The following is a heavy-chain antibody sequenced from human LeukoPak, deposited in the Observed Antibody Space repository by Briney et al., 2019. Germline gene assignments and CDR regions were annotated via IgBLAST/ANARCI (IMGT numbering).Heavy chain of an antibody. J-gene: IGHJ4*02. Sequence: SETLSLTCTVSGYSISSTYYWGWIRQPPGKGLEWVGSVFHSGNTYYNPSLKSRLTISADTSKNQFSLTLTSVTAADTAVYYCARDRSVGVLPAPPFDFWGQGTLVIVSS. D-gene: IGHD6-6*01. CDR1: GYSISSTYY. CDR2: VFHSGNT. CDR3: ARDRSVGVLPAPPFDF. V-gene: IGHV4-38-2*02.